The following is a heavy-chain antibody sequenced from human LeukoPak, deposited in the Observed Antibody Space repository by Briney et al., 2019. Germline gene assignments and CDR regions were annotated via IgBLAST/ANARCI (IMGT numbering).Heavy chain of an antibody. Sequence: GGSLRLSCAASGFAFGNYAMGWVRQAPGKGLEWVSSIDSSGSYTPSADSVRGRFTISRDNSENTVYLQMNSLRAEDTAVYSCAKISTVTEDFHHWGQGTLVTVSS. V-gene: IGHV3-23*01. J-gene: IGHJ4*02. CDR1: GFAFGNYA. CDR2: IDSSGSYT. CDR3: AKISTVTEDFHH. D-gene: IGHD4-17*01.